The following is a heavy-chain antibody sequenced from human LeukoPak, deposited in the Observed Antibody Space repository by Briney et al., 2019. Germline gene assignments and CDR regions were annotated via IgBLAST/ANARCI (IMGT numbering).Heavy chain of an antibody. V-gene: IGHV4-59*01. D-gene: IGHD1-1*01. CDR3: ARRTRTGATAGGNYYYYYMDV. CDR2: IYYSGST. J-gene: IGHJ6*03. Sequence: SETLSLTCTVSGGSISGYYWSCIRQPPGKGLEWIGYIYYSGSTNYNPSLKSRVTISVDTSKNQFSLKLSSVTAADTAVYYCARRTRTGATAGGNYYYYYMDVWGTGTTVTVSS. CDR1: GGSISGYY.